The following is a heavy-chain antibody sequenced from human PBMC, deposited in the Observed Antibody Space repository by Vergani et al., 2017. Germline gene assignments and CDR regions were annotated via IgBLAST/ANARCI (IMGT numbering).Heavy chain of an antibody. CDR3: ARAFGSYSNAFDI. CDR1: GGSISSGSYY. V-gene: IGHV4-61*02. D-gene: IGHD1-26*01. J-gene: IGHJ3*02. Sequence: QVQLQESGPGLVKPSQTLSLTCTVSGGSISSGSYYWSWIRQPAGKGLEWIGRIYTSGSTNYNPSLKSRVTISVDTSKNQFSLKLSSVTAADTAVYYCARAFGSYSNAFDIWGQGTMVTVSS. CDR2: IYTSGST.